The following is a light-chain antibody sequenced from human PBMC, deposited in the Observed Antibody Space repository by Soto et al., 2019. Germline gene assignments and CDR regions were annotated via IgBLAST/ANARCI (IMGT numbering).Light chain of an antibody. CDR3: LQDYNYPWT. CDR2: AAS. Sequence: AIQMTQSPSSLPASLGDRVTITCRASQGIRNDLGWYQQKPGKAPKLLIYAASSLQSGVPSRFRGSGSGTDYTLTISSLQPEDVETYYCLQDYNYPWTFGQGTKVDIK. J-gene: IGKJ1*01. CDR1: QGIRND. V-gene: IGKV1-6*01.